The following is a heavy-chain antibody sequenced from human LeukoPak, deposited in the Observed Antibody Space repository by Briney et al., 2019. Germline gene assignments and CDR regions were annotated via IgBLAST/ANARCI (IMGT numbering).Heavy chain of an antibody. Sequence: GGSLRLSRAASGFTFSSFPMHWVRQAPGKGPEWVAVISSDGNNKYYADSVKGRFTISRDNSKNTLYLAMNSLRVEDTAVYYCARDNSHSRIYSTRGNAFDIWGQGTMVTVSS. J-gene: IGHJ3*02. CDR1: GFTFSSFP. CDR3: ARDNSHSRIYSTRGNAFDI. D-gene: IGHD6-13*01. V-gene: IGHV3-30-3*01. CDR2: ISSDGNNK.